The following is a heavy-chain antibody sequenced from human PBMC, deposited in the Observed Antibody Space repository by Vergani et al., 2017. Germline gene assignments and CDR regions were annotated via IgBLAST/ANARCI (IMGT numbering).Heavy chain of an antibody. CDR3: VKDRGASIGFDD. Sequence: QVQLVESGGGVVQPGGSLQLSCAASGFSFGSYGMHWVRVRQAPGKGLEWLAYLRYDGTTKQYADSGKGRFTISRDNSKNTLYLQMDSLRPEDTAMFYCVKDRGASIGFDDWGQGTQVTVSS. CDR2: LRYDGTTK. CDR1: GFSFGSYG. V-gene: IGHV3-30*02. J-gene: IGHJ4*02. D-gene: IGHD2-2*01.